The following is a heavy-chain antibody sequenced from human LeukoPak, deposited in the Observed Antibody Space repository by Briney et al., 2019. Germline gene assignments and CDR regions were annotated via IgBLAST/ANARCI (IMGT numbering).Heavy chain of an antibody. V-gene: IGHV3-23*01. CDR3: AKDATCFAGSYASFYH. D-gene: IGHD3-10*01. CDR2: ISGSGGST. Sequence: GGSLRLSCAASGFTFSTYAMSWVRQAPGKGLEWVSAISGSGGSTYNADSVKGRFTISRDNLKNTLYLQMNSLRDEDTAIYYCAKDATCFAGSYASFYHWGPGTLVTFSS. J-gene: IGHJ4*02. CDR1: GFTFSTYA.